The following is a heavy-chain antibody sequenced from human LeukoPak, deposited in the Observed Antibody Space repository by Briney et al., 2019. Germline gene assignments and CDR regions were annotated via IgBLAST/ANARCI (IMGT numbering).Heavy chain of an antibody. J-gene: IGHJ6*02. CDR3: ARLRCSSTSCYFYYYYYGMDV. V-gene: IGHV4-39*01. D-gene: IGHD2-2*01. CDR2: IYYSGST. Sequence: PETLSLTCTVSGGSISSSSYYWGWIRQPPGKGLEWIGSIYYSGSTYYNPSLKSRVTISVDTSKNQFSLKLSSVTAADTAVYYCARLRCSSTSCYFYYYYYGMDVWGQGTTVTVSS. CDR1: GGSISSSSYY.